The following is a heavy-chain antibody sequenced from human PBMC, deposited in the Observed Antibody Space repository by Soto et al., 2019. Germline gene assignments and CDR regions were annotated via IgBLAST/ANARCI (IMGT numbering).Heavy chain of an antibody. V-gene: IGHV3-30*03. CDR3: ARLFDDSSGYWDAFDI. Sequence: PGGSLRLSCAASGFTFSSYGMHWVRQAPGKGLEWVAVISYDGSNKYYADSVKGRFTISRDNSKNTLYLQMNSLRAEDTAVYYCARLFDDSSGYWDAFDIWGQGTMVIVSS. D-gene: IGHD3-22*01. CDR1: GFTFSSYG. CDR2: ISYDGSNK. J-gene: IGHJ3*02.